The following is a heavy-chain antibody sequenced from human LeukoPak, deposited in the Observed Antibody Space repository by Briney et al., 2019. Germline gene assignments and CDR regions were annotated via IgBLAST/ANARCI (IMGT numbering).Heavy chain of an antibody. CDR2: ISGSGGST. CDR1: GFTFSSYA. V-gene: IGHV3-23*01. CDR3: SKERGVVVVAVTADY. J-gene: IGHJ4*02. Sequence: GGSLTLSCAASGFTFSSYAMSWVRQAPGKGLEWVSAISGSGGSTYYADSVKGRFTISRDNSKNTLYLQMNSLRAEHTAVYYCSKERGVVVVAVTADYWGQGPLVTVSS. D-gene: IGHD2-15*01.